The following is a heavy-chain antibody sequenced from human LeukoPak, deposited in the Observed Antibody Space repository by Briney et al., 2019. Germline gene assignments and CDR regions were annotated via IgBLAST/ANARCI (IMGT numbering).Heavy chain of an antibody. Sequence: GGSLRLSCAASGFTFSSYAMSWVRQAPGKGLEWVSGISGRDSTTYYADSVKGRFTISRENSKNTLYLQMNSLRAEDTAVYYCAKAPPKEHDFWSGYYNYMDVWGKGTTVTVSS. D-gene: IGHD3-3*01. CDR2: ISGRDSTT. CDR1: GFTFSSYA. J-gene: IGHJ6*03. CDR3: AKAPPKEHDFWSGYYNYMDV. V-gene: IGHV3-23*01.